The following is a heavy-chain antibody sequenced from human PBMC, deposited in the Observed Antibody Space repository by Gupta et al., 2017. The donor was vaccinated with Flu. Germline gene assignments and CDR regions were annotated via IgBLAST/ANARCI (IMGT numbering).Heavy chain of an antibody. J-gene: IGHJ3*02. V-gene: IGHV3-48*01. Sequence: VRQAPGKGLEWVSYISSSSSNIYYADSVKGRFTMSRDNAKNSLYLQMNSLRAEDTAVYYCARVWSTHDAFDIWGQGTMVTVSS. CDR3: ARVWSTHDAFDI. D-gene: IGHD3-10*01. CDR2: ISSSSSNI.